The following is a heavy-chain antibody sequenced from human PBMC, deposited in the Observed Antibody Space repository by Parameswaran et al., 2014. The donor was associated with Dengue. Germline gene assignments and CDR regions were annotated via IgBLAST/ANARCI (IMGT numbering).Heavy chain of an antibody. Sequence: WIRQPPGKGLEWIGYIYYSGSTNYNPSLKSRVIISVDTSKNQFSLNLSSVTAADTAVYYCARVSYSNSYRSAYYHGMDVWGQGTAVTVSS. V-gene: IGHV4-59*01. J-gene: IGHJ6*02. CDR2: IYYSGST. CDR3: ARVSYSNSYRSAYYHGMDV. D-gene: IGHD6-6*01.